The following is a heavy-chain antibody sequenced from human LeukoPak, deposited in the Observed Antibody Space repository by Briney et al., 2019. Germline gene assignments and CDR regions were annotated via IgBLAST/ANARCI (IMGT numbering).Heavy chain of an antibody. Sequence: SETLSLTCTVSGYSISSGYYWGWIRQPPGKGLEWIGSIYHSGSTYYNPSLKSRVTISVDTSKNQFSLKLSSVTAADTAVYYCARHAPEFLGWGQGTMVTVSS. CDR1: GYSISSGYY. CDR3: ARHAPEFLG. V-gene: IGHV4-38-2*02. CDR2: IYHSGST. D-gene: IGHD3-10*01. J-gene: IGHJ3*01.